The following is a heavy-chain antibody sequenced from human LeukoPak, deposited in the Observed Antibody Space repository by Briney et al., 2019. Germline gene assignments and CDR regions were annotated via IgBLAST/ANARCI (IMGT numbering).Heavy chain of an antibody. CDR2: ISSSGSTI. V-gene: IGHV3-48*03. J-gene: IGHJ5*02. Sequence: GGSLRLSCAASGFTFSSYEMNWVRQAPGKGLEWVSYISSSGSTIHYADSVKGRFTISRDNSKNTLYLQMNSLRAEDTAVYYCARDGLYYDISNWFDPWGQGTLVTVSS. CDR1: GFTFSSYE. D-gene: IGHD3-22*01. CDR3: ARDGLYYDISNWFDP.